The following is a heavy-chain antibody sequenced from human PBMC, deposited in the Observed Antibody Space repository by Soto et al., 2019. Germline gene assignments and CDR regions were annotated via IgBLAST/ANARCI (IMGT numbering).Heavy chain of an antibody. CDR2: ISWNSGSI. CDR1: GFTFDDYA. J-gene: IGHJ5*02. V-gene: IGHV3-9*01. CDR3: AKDRRANYGPLNWFDP. Sequence: EVQLVESGGGLVQPGRSLRLSCAASGFTFDDYAMHWVRQAPGKGLEWVSGISWNSGSIGYADSVKGRFTISRDNAKNSLYLQMNSLRAEDTALYYCAKDRRANYGPLNWFDPWGQGTLVTVSS. D-gene: IGHD4-17*01.